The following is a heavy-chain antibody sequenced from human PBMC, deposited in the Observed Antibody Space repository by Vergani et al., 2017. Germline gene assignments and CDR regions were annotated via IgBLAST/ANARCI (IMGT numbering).Heavy chain of an antibody. CDR2: INHSGST. D-gene: IGHD6-19*01. CDR3: ARCRQWLVRYFDY. CDR1: GGSFSGYY. J-gene: IGHJ4*02. Sequence: QVQLQQWGAGLLKPSETLSLTCAVYGGSFSGYYWSWIRQPPGKGLEWIGEINHSGSTNYNPSLKSRVTISVDTSKNQFSLKLSSVTAADTAVYYCARCRQWLVRYFDYWGQGTLVTVSS. V-gene: IGHV4-34*01.